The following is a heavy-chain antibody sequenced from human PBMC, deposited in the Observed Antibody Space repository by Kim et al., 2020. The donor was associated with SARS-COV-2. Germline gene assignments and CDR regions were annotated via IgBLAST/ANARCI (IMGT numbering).Heavy chain of an antibody. CDR2: IYYDGSEK. J-gene: IGHJ3*02. CDR1: GFSFSSYG. V-gene: IGHV3-33*01. D-gene: IGHD6-19*01. Sequence: GGSLRLSCAASGFSFSSYGMHWVRQAPGKGLEWVAVIYYDGSEKLYADSVKGRFTISRDNSKNMLYLQMNSLRAEDTAVYYCAPLAVADAFDIWGQGTRVTVSS. CDR3: APLAVADAFDI.